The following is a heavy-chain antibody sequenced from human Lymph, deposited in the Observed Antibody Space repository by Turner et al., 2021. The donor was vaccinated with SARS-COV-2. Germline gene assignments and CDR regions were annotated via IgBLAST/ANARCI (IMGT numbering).Heavy chain of an antibody. CDR3: ARVGPGGFDY. Sequence: QVQLVQSGAEVKTPGASVKVSCKASGYTFHSYYMHWVRQAPGQGLEWMGIINPSGDSTSYAQKFQGRVTMTRDTSTSTVYMELSSLRSEDTAVYYCARVGPGGFDYWGQGTPVTVSS. V-gene: IGHV1-46*02. J-gene: IGHJ4*02. CDR2: INPSGDST. D-gene: IGHD2-15*01. CDR1: GYTFHSYY.